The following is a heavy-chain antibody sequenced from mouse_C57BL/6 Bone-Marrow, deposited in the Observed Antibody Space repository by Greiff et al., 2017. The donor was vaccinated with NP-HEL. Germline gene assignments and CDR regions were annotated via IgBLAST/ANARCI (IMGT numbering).Heavy chain of an antibody. J-gene: IGHJ4*01. CDR2: ILPGSGST. V-gene: IGHV1-9*01. D-gene: IGHD3-2*02. CDR3: ARYSAQATWDAMDY. CDR1: GYTFTGYW. Sequence: VQLQESGAELMKPGASVKLSCKATGYTFTGYWIEWVKQRPGHGLGWFGEILPGSGSTTYNEKFKGKAPSTADTSSNTAYMQLSSLTTEDSAIYYCARYSAQATWDAMDYWGQGTSVTVSS.